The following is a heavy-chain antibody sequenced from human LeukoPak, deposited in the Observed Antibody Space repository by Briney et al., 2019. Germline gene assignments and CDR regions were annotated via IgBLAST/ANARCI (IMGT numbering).Heavy chain of an antibody. Sequence: AGGSLRLSCAASGFTFDDYAMHWVRQAPGKGLEWVSGISWNSGRIGYADSVKGRFTISRDNAKNSLYLQMNSLRAEDTALYYCAKDKLSHYYGSYEYWGQGTPVTVSS. V-gene: IGHV3-9*01. CDR1: GFTFDDYA. D-gene: IGHD3-10*01. J-gene: IGHJ4*02. CDR3: AKDKLSHYYGSYEY. CDR2: ISWNSGRI.